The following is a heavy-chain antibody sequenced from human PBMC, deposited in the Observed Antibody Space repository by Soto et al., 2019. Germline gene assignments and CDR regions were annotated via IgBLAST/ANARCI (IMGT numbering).Heavy chain of an antibody. Sequence: SETLSLTCAVYGGSFNDYYWTWIRQSPGTGLKWIGEINHSGNTNYNPSLKSRVTISVDTFKNQFSLDLSAVTAADTAVYYCARALANXYGPGTYPPAGRSRFDPWGQGTLVTVSS. CDR3: ARALANXYGPGTYPPAGRSRFDP. D-gene: IGHD3-10*01. CDR2: INHSGNT. CDR1: GGSFNDYY. V-gene: IGHV4-34*01. J-gene: IGHJ5*02.